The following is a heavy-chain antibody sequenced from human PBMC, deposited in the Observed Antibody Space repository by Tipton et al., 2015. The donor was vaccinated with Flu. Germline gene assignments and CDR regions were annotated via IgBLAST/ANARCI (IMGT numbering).Heavy chain of an antibody. CDR1: GGSISSGSYY. Sequence: TLSLTCTVSGGSISSGSYYWSWIRQPAGKGLEWIGRIYTSGSTNYNPSLKSRVTISVDTSKNQFSLKLSSVTAADTAVYYCARVRSYDDSSGYYYAFDYWGQGTLVTVSS. J-gene: IGHJ4*02. D-gene: IGHD3-22*01. V-gene: IGHV4-61*02. CDR2: IYTSGST. CDR3: ARVRSYDDSSGYYYAFDY.